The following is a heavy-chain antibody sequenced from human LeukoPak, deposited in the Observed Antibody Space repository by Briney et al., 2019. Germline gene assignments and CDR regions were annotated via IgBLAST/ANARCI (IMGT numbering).Heavy chain of an antibody. CDR3: ARLLLWFGESWYFGL. CDR1: GGSISSYY. V-gene: IGHV4-59*08. Sequence: SETLSLTCTVSGGSISSYYWSWIRQPPGKGLEWIGYIYYSRSTNYNPSLKSRVTISVDTSKNQFSLKLSSVTAADTAVYYCARLLLWFGESWYFGLWGRGTLVTVSS. J-gene: IGHJ2*01. D-gene: IGHD3-10*01. CDR2: IYYSRST.